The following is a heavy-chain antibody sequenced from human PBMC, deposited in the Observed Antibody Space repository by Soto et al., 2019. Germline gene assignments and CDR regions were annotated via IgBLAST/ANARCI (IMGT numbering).Heavy chain of an antibody. J-gene: IGHJ6*02. Sequence: PSETLSLTCAVYGGSFSCYYWSWIRQPPGKGLEWIGEINHSGSTNYNPSLKSRVTISVDTSKNQFSLKLSSVTAADTAVYYCARGGPPYSSGWSRAYYYYGMDVWGQGTTVTVSS. CDR1: GGSFSCYY. CDR3: ARGGPPYSSGWSRAYYYYGMDV. D-gene: IGHD6-19*01. V-gene: IGHV4-34*01. CDR2: INHSGST.